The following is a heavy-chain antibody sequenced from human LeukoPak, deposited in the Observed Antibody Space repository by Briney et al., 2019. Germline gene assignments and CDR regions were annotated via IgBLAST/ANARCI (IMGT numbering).Heavy chain of an antibody. CDR3: ARGYCSSASCSPGAY. V-gene: IGHV1-69*05. Sequence: SVKVSCKASGGTLSSYAISWVRQAPGQGLEWMGRIIPIFGTANYAQKFQGRVTMTRDTSTSTVYMELSSLRSEDTALYYCARGYCSSASCSPGAYWGQGTLVTVSS. CDR2: IIPIFGTA. J-gene: IGHJ4*02. D-gene: IGHD2-2*01. CDR1: GGTLSSYA.